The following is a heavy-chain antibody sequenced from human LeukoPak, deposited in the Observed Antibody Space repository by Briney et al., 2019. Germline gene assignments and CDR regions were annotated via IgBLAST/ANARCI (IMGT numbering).Heavy chain of an antibody. Sequence: PSKTLFLTCAVYGGSFSGYYWSWIRQPPGKGLEWIGEINHSGSTNYNPSLKSRVTISVDTSKNQFSLKLSSVTAADTAVYYCARVGWFGKGYYYGMDVWGKGTTVTVSS. V-gene: IGHV4-34*01. CDR3: ARVGWFGKGYYYGMDV. CDR1: GGSFSGYY. J-gene: IGHJ6*04. D-gene: IGHD3-10*01. CDR2: INHSGST.